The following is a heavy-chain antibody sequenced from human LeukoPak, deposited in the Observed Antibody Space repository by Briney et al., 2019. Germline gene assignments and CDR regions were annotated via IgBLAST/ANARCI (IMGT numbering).Heavy chain of an antibody. J-gene: IGHJ6*03. Sequence: PSETLSLTCTVSGGSIRSSSYYWRGIRQPPRKGREWIGTIYYSGSPFYNPPLKSRVTISVETSKNQFSLMLGSLTAADTAVYYCARLDTSHFYMDVWGKGTTVTVSS. D-gene: IGHD1-26*01. CDR1: GGSIRSSSYY. V-gene: IGHV4-39*01. CDR3: ARLDTSHFYMDV. CDR2: IYYSGSP.